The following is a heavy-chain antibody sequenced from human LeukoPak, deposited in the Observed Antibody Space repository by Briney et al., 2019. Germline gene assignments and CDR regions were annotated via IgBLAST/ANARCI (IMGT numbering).Heavy chain of an antibody. D-gene: IGHD4-17*01. CDR3: ARGNGTVTPFYYYYYGMDV. CDR2: IYYSGST. J-gene: IGHJ6*02. V-gene: IGHV4-39*07. CDR1: GGSISSSSYY. Sequence: PSETLSLTCTVSGGSISSSSYYWGWIRQPPGKGLEWIGSIYYSGSTYYNPSLKSRVTISVDTSKNQFSLKLSSVTAADTAVYYCARGNGTVTPFYYYYYGMDVWGQGTMVTVSS.